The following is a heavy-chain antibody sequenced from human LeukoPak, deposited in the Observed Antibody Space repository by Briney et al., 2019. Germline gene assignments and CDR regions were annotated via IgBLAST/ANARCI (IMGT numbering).Heavy chain of an antibody. J-gene: IGHJ4*02. CDR1: GYSISSGYY. Sequence: SETLSLTCTVSGYSISSGYYWGWIRQPPGKGLEWIGSIYHSGSTYYNPSLKSRVTISVDTSKNRFSLKLSSVTAADTAVYYCARRKGIFDYWGQGTLVTVSS. V-gene: IGHV4-38-2*02. CDR2: IYHSGST. CDR3: ARRKGIFDY.